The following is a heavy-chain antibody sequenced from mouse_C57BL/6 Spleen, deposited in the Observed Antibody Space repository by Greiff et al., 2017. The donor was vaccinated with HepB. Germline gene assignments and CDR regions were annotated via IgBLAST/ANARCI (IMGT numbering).Heavy chain of an antibody. V-gene: IGHV1-7*01. D-gene: IGHD2-4*01. CDR1: GYTFTSYW. Sequence: QVHVKQSGAELAKPGASVKLSCKASGYTFTSYWMHWVKQRPGQGLEWIGYINPSSGYTKYNHKFKDKAKLTADKSSSTAYMQLSSLTYEDSAVYYCAREVSYDYDGTGYFDVWGTGTTVTVSS. CDR3: AREVSYDYDGTGYFDV. CDR2: INPSSGYT. J-gene: IGHJ1*03.